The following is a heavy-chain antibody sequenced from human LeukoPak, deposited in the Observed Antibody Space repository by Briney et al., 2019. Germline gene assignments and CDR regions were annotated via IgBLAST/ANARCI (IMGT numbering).Heavy chain of an antibody. Sequence: GGSLRLSCAASGFTFTSYAMSWVRQAPGMGLEWVSVVSGNGGTPYYADSVKGRFTISRDNPKNTLYLQMSSLRAEDTAVYYCTKWGIWSGYYLDYWGQGTLVTVSS. CDR1: GFTFTSYA. D-gene: IGHD3-3*01. CDR3: TKWGIWSGYYLDY. CDR2: VSGNGGTP. J-gene: IGHJ4*02. V-gene: IGHV3-23*01.